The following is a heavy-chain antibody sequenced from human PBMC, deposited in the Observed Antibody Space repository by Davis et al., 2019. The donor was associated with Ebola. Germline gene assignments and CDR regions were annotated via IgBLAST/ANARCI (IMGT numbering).Heavy chain of an antibody. Sequence: GESLKISCAASGFTFDDYAMHWVRQAPGKGLEWVSLISGDGGSTYYADSVKGRFTISRDNSKNSLYLQMNSLRTEDTALYYCAKDGELAPHYYGMDVWGQGTTVTVSS. V-gene: IGHV3-43*02. D-gene: IGHD1-1*01. CDR2: ISGDGGST. CDR3: AKDGELAPHYYGMDV. J-gene: IGHJ6*02. CDR1: GFTFDDYA.